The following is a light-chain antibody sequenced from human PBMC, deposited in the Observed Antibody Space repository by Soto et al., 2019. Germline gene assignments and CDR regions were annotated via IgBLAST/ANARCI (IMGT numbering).Light chain of an antibody. J-gene: IGLJ2*01. CDR1: SSDVGSYNL. Sequence: QSALTQPASVSGSPGQSITISCTGTSSDVGSYNLVSWYQQHPGKAPKLMIYEGSKRPSGVFNRFAGSKSGNTASLTISGLQAEDEADYYCCSYAGSSTYVVFGGGTKLTVL. CDR2: EGS. CDR3: CSYAGSSTYVV. V-gene: IGLV2-23*01.